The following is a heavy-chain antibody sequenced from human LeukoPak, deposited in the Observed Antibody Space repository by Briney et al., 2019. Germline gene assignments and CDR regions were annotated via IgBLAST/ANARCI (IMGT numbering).Heavy chain of an antibody. J-gene: IGHJ3*02. CDR3: ARYSYGSIDAFDI. CDR1: GGSFSGYY. CDR2: INHSGST. Sequence: SETLSLTCAVYGGSFSGYYWSWIRQPPGEGLEWIGEINHSGSTNYNPSLKSRVTISVDTSKNQFSLKLSSVTAADTAVYYCARYSYGSIDAFDIWGQGTMVTVSS. D-gene: IGHD5-18*01. V-gene: IGHV4-34*01.